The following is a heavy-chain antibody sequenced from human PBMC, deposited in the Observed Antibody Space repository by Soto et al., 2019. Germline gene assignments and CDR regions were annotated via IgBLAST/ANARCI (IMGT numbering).Heavy chain of an antibody. CDR3: ARDLRRGVYFDY. CDR1: GYTFTNYA. Sequence: QVQLVQSGAEVRAPGASVKVSCKTSGYTFTNYAMHWVRQAPGQRLEWMGWVNADSGDSKYSQKFQDRVTLTWGKSATTTNKELTILVSADTAVYYCARDLRRGVYFDYWGQGTLVTVSS. J-gene: IGHJ4*02. CDR2: VNADSGDS. D-gene: IGHD2-8*01. V-gene: IGHV1-3*01.